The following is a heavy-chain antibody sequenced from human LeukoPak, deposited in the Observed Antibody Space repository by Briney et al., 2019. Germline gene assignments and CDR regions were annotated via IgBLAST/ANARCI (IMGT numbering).Heavy chain of an antibody. CDR1: GFTVSSNY. J-gene: IGHJ3*02. CDR2: IYSGGST. Sequence: GSLRLPCAASGFTVSSNYMSWVRQAPGKGLERVSVIYSGGSTYYADSVKGRFTISRDNSKNTLYLQMNSLRAEDTAVYYCARVTYYYDSSGYYLDAFDIWGQGTMVTVSS. CDR3: ARVTYYYDSSGYYLDAFDI. D-gene: IGHD3-22*01. V-gene: IGHV3-53*01.